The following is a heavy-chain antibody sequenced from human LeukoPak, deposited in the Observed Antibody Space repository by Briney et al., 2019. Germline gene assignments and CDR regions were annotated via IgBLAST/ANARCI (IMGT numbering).Heavy chain of an antibody. V-gene: IGHV3-11*04. D-gene: IGHD3-3*01. J-gene: IGHJ4*02. CDR2: ISGSGGTI. Sequence: GGSLRLSCAASGFTFSDYYMSWIRQAPGKGLEWVSYISGSGGTIYYADSVKGRFTISRDNAKNSLYLQMYSLRVEDTAVYYCARALHYDFWSSRAFGYWGQGTLVTVSS. CDR3: ARALHYDFWSSRAFGY. CDR1: GFTFSDYY.